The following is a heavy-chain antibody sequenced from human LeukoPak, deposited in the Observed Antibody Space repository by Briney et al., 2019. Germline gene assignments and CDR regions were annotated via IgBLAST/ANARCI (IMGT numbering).Heavy chain of an antibody. D-gene: IGHD3-22*01. CDR3: ARDPHYDKSGSGDYYYYMDV. J-gene: IGHJ6*03. CDR1: GYIFITYY. CDR2: INPDGGRT. Sequence: ASVTVSCKASGYIFITYYIHWVRQAPGQGLEWMGIINPDGGRTSYAQKFQGRVTMTRDTSTSTVYMELSSLRSEDTAVYYCARDPHYDKSGSGDYYYYMDVWGEGTTVTVSS. V-gene: IGHV1-46*01.